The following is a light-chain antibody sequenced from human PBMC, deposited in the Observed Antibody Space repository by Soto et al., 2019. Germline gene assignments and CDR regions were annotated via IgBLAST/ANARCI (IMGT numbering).Light chain of an antibody. CDR3: QQSYSTPLT. V-gene: IGKV3D-15*01. J-gene: IGKJ4*01. Sequence: EIVMTQSPATLSVSPGERATLSCRASQSVSSNLAWYQQKPGQAPRLLIYGASSRATGIPDRFSGSGSGTEFTLTISRLEPEDFATYYCQQSYSTPLTFGGGTKVDIK. CDR1: QSVSSN. CDR2: GAS.